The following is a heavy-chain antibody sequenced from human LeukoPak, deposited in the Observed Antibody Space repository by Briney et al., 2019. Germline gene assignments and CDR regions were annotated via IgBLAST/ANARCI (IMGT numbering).Heavy chain of an antibody. V-gene: IGHV4-38-2*02. CDR1: GYSINGGYY. Sequence: SETLSLTCSVSGYSINGGYYWGWIRPSPGEGLEWIGAMFHTGSSFYNPSLKSRVTLSVDTSRNQFSLRLSSVTAADTAVYYCARMGVSYYYDSSTYFPVAFDVWGQGTMVTVSS. CDR3: ARMGVSYYYDSSTYFPVAFDV. D-gene: IGHD3-22*01. J-gene: IGHJ3*01. CDR2: MFHTGSS.